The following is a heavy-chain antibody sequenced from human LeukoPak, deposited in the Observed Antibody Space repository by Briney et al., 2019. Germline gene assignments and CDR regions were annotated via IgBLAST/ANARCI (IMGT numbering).Heavy chain of an antibody. J-gene: IGHJ4*02. D-gene: IGHD3-22*01. CDR2: ISGSGGST. CDR3: ARTPNSYYYDSSGYDY. V-gene: IGHV3-23*01. Sequence: AGGSLRLSCAASGFTFSSYAMSWVRQAPGKGLEWVSAISGSGGSTYYADSVKGRFTISRDNSKNTLYLQMNSLRAEDTAVYYCARTPNSYYYDSSGYDYWGQGTLVTVSS. CDR1: GFTFSSYA.